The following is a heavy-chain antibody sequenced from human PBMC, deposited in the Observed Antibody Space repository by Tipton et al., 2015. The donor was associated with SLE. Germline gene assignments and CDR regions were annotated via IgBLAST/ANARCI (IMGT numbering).Heavy chain of an antibody. CDR2: IIHSGVT. V-gene: IGHV4-39*07. CDR3: ARVAPAEVFDY. Sequence: TLSLTCTVSGGSISSSNYYWGWIRQSPGKGLEWIAEIIHSGVTNYNPSLRSRVTISVDMSKNQVSLKLSSVTAADTAVYYCARVAPAEVFDYWGQGTLVTVSS. J-gene: IGHJ4*02. CDR1: GGSISSSNYY. D-gene: IGHD2-2*01.